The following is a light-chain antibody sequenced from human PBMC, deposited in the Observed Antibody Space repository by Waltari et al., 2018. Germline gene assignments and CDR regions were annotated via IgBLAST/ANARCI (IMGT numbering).Light chain of an antibody. CDR3: QSYDDSLSGWV. CDR1: SSNIGSGYD. Sequence: QSVLTQPPSVSGAPGQRVTISCTGSSSNIGSGYDLHWYQQLPGTAPKLLIYGNVVRPSGVPDRFSASKSGTSASRAITGLQAEDEADYYCQSYDDSLSGWVFGGGTKVTVL. CDR2: GNV. J-gene: IGLJ3*02. V-gene: IGLV1-40*01.